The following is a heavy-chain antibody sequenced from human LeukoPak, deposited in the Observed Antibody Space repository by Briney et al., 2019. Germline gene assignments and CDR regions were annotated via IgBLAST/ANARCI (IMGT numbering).Heavy chain of an antibody. J-gene: IGHJ5*02. CDR1: GVSISTSNYY. CDR2: LYYRGST. V-gene: IGHV4-39*07. Sequence: SETLSLTCGVSGVSISTSNYYWGWIRQPPGKGLEWIGSLYYRGSTYYNPSLKSRVTISVDTSKNQFSLKLSSVTAADTAVYYCARDNGCSGGSCYRWFDPWGQGTLVTVS. CDR3: ARDNGCSGGSCYRWFDP. D-gene: IGHD2-15*01.